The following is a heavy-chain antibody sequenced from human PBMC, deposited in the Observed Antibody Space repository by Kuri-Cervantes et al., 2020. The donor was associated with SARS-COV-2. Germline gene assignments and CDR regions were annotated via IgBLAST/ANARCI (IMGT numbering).Heavy chain of an antibody. CDR2: ISSSSSYI. CDR3: AKDIYDFWSFDY. CDR1: GFTFSNYS. V-gene: IGHV3-21*04. Sequence: GESLKISCAASGFTFSNYSMNWVRQAPGKGLEWVSSISSSSSYIYYADSVKGRFTISRDNAKNSLYLQMNSLRAEDTALYYCAKDIYDFWSFDYWGQGTLVTVSS. D-gene: IGHD3-3*01. J-gene: IGHJ4*02.